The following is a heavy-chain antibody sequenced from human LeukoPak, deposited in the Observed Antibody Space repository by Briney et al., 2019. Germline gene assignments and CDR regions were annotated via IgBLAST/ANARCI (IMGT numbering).Heavy chain of an antibody. D-gene: IGHD1-26*01. V-gene: IGHV1-2*02. Sequence: ASVRVSCKTSGYTFTDYYIHWVRQAPGQGLEWMGWLNPGSGGTNYAQKFQGRVTMTRDTSITTAYMGLSSLTSDDTAVYHCARGGKAFATGAFDIWGQGTMVTASS. CDR2: LNPGSGGT. CDR1: GYTFTDYY. J-gene: IGHJ3*02. CDR3: ARGGKAFATGAFDI.